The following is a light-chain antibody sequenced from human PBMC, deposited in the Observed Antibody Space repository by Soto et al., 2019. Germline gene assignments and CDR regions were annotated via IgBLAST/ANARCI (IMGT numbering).Light chain of an antibody. CDR2: EAA. J-gene: IGLJ2*01. CDR1: SDDIGANNY. V-gene: IGLV2-14*01. CDR3: TSYTSASTLV. Sequence: QSALIQPASVSGSPGQSITISCTGTSDDIGANNYVSWYQHHPGKAPKILIYEAANRPSGISHRFSGSKSGNTASLTISGLQAEDEADYFCTSYTSASTLVFGGGTKLTVL.